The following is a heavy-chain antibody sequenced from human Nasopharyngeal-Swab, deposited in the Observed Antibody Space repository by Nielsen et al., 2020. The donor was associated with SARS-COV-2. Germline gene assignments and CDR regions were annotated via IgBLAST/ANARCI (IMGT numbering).Heavy chain of an antibody. J-gene: IGHJ4*02. Sequence: ASVKVSCKASGYTFSSYDINWVRQASGQGLEWMGWMNPNSGNTGYAQRFQGRVTMTRDTSITTAYMELSSLTSEDTAVYYCVRPRYCSAAICDKHSGVGLFDYWGQGTLVTVSS. CDR3: VRPRYCSAAICDKHSGVGLFDY. CDR2: MNPNSGNT. D-gene: IGHD2-8*02. V-gene: IGHV1-8*01. CDR1: GYTFSSYD.